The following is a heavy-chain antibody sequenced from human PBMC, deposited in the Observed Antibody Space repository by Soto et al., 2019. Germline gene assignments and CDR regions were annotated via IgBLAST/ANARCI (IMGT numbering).Heavy chain of an antibody. Sequence: QVHLVQSGAEVKKPGASVKVSCKGSGYAFTTYGITWVRQAPGQGLEWMGWISAHNGNTNYEQKLQGRVTVTRDTSTSTAYMELRSLRSVDTAVYYCARGRYGDYWGQGALVTVSS. CDR3: ARGRYGDY. CDR1: GYAFTTYG. CDR2: ISAHNGNT. V-gene: IGHV1-18*01. D-gene: IGHD1-1*01. J-gene: IGHJ4*02.